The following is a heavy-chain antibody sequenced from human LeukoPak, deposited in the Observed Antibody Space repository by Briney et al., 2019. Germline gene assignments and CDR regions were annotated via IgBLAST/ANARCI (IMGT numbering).Heavy chain of an antibody. CDR2: VCYSGST. D-gene: IGHD3-3*01. J-gene: IGHJ4*02. CDR1: GYSISSSYY. V-gene: IGHV4-38-2*02. CDR3: ARGRGGEWLLYDD. Sequence: PSETLSLTRTVSGYSISSSYYWGWIRQPPGKGLEWIGTVCYSGSTYYNPSLKSRVTISVDTSKNQFSLKLSSVTAADTAVYYCARGRGGEWLLYDDWGQGTLVTVSS.